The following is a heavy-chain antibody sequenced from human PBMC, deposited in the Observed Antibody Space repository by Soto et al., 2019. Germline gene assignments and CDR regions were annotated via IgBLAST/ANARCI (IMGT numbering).Heavy chain of an antibody. CDR2: IIPIFGTA. Sequence: SVKLSCKACGGTFSSYAISWVRQAPGQGLDWMGGIIPIFGTANYAQKFQGRVTITADKSTSTAYMELSSLRSEDTAVYYCATIFGVVNYSPDYYYGLDVWGQGTTVTVSS. D-gene: IGHD3-3*01. CDR1: GGTFSSYA. J-gene: IGHJ6*02. V-gene: IGHV1-69*06. CDR3: ATIFGVVNYSPDYYYGLDV.